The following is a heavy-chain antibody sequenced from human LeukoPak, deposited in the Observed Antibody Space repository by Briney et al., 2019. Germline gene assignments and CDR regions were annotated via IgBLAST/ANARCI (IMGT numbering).Heavy chain of an antibody. Sequence: ASVKVSCKASGYTFTSYGINWVRQAPGQGLEWMGWISAYNGNTNYAQKFQGRVTMTRNTSTSTVYMELRSLRSDDRALYYCARGGGMRVEGVFDIWGQGTMVTVSS. J-gene: IGHJ3*02. CDR2: ISAYNGNT. D-gene: IGHD3-22*01. CDR1: GYTFTSYG. CDR3: ARGGGMRVEGVFDI. V-gene: IGHV1-18*01.